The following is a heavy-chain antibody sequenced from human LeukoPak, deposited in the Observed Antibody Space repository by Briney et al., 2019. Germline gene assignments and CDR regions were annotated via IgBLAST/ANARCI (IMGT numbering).Heavy chain of an antibody. CDR2: IFNGGST. Sequence: GGSLRLSCAASGFTLSDYSMNWVRQAPGKGLEWVSVIFNGGSTYYADSVKGRFTISRDNSKNTLYLQMNSLRAEDTAVYYCTSLYGISGHYWGQGTLVTVSS. V-gene: IGHV3-53*01. D-gene: IGHD3-16*01. CDR1: GFTLSDYS. CDR3: TSLYGISGHY. J-gene: IGHJ4*02.